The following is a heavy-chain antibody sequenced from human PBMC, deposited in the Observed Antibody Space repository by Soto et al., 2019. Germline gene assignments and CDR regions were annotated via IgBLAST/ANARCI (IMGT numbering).Heavy chain of an antibody. CDR1: GFTFSSNY. Sequence: EVQLVETGGGLIQPGGSLRLSCAASGFTFSSNYMSWVRQAPGKGLEWVAVIYSGGSTYYAESVKGRFTISRDNPKNTLYLQMNSLRAEDTAVYYCARVVGYYDFWSGFDYWGQVTLVTVSS. V-gene: IGHV3-53*02. J-gene: IGHJ4*02. CDR2: IYSGGST. CDR3: ARVVGYYDFWSGFDY. D-gene: IGHD3-3*01.